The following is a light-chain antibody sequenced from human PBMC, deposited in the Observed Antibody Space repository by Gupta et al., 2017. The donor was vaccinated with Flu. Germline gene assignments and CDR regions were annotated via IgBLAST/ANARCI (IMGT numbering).Light chain of an antibody. J-gene: IGKJ4*01. CDR3: QQSYSTPLT. V-gene: IGKV1-39*01. CDR2: AAS. CDR1: QSISSY. Sequence: DIQMTQSPSSLSASVGDRVTITCRASQSISSYLNWYQQKPGKAPKLLIYAASSLQSGVPSRFSGSGSGTDCTLTSSSLKPEDFATYYCQQSYSTPLTFGGGTKVEIK.